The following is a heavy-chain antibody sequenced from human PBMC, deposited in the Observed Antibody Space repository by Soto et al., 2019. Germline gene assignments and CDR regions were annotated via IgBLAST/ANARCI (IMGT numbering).Heavy chain of an antibody. CDR1: GFSLSTSGMR. D-gene: IGHD1-1*01. CDR3: ARTPGWDWNVWFDP. J-gene: IGHJ5*02. CDR2: IDWDDDK. Sequence: SGPALVNPTQTLTLTCTFSGFSLSTSGMRVSWIRQPPGKALEWLARIDWDDDKFYSTSLKTRLTISKDTSKNQVVLTMTNMDPVDTATXYCARTPGWDWNVWFDPWGQGTLVTVSS. V-gene: IGHV2-70*04.